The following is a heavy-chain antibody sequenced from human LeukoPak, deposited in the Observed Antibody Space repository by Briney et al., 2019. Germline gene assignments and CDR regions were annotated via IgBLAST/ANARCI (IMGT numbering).Heavy chain of an antibody. CDR1: GFTFSSYA. D-gene: IGHD3-10*01. CDR2: ISGSGGST. CDR3: AKGELYTPSYFDY. Sequence: GGSLRLSCAASGFTFSSYAMSWARQAPGKGLEWVSAISGSGGSTYYADSVKGRFTISRDNSKNTLYLQMNSLRAEDTAVYYCAKGELYTPSYFDYWGQGTLVTVSS. J-gene: IGHJ4*02. V-gene: IGHV3-23*01.